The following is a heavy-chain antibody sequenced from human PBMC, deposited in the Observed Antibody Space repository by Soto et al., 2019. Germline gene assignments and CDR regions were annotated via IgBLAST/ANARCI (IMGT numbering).Heavy chain of an antibody. V-gene: IGHV1-18*04. J-gene: IGHJ6*01. CDR1: GYTFTSYG. Sequence: ASVKVSCKASGYTFTSYGISWVRQAPGQGLEWMGWISAYNGNTNSAQKLQGRVTMTTDTSTSTAYTELRSLRSDDTAVYYCAREGNLCSIGDLTCDYCGMDVWGQGTTVAVA. CDR2: ISAYNGNT. D-gene: IGHD2-2*01. CDR3: AREGNLCSIGDLTCDYCGMDV.